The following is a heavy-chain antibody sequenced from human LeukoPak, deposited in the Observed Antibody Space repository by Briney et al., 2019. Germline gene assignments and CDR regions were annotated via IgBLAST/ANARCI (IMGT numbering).Heavy chain of an antibody. CDR1: GGSISSSSYY. CDR2: IYYSGST. V-gene: IGHV4-39*01. D-gene: IGHD3-3*01. J-gene: IGHJ3*02. Sequence: SETLSLTCTVSGGSISSSSYYWGWIRQPPGKGLEWIGSIYYSGSTYYNPSLKSRVTISVDTSKNQFSLKLSSVTAADTAVYYCARQEDQITIFGVVNAFDIWGQGTMVTVSS. CDR3: ARQEDQITIFGVVNAFDI.